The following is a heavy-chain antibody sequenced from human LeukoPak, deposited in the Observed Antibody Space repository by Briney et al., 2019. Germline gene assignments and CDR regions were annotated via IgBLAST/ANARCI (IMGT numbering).Heavy chain of an antibody. Sequence: GGSLRLSCAASGFTFSTSAMSWVRQVPGKGLEWVSNISGSGSGGSTYYADSVKGRFTISRDNSKNTLYLQMNSLRAEDTAVYYCAKDEREVLLWFGERSYMDVWGKGTTVTISS. D-gene: IGHD3-10*01. V-gene: IGHV3-23*01. CDR2: ISGSGSGGST. J-gene: IGHJ6*03. CDR1: GFTFSTSA. CDR3: AKDEREVLLWFGERSYMDV.